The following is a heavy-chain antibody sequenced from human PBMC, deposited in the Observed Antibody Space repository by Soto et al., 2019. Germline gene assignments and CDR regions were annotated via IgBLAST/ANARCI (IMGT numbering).Heavy chain of an antibody. CDR2: MSHSGGT. D-gene: IGHD1-1*01. CDR1: GGFVSSGSYY. CDR3: ARVERGTATTVVDAFDI. Sequence: QVQLQQWGAGLLKPSETLSLTCAVYGGFVSSGSYYWSWIRQPPGKGLEWIGEMSHSGGTHFNPSLKSRLPIAVATSKNHFSLKISSVTAADTALYYCARVERGTATTVVDAFDIWGPGTMVTVSS. V-gene: IGHV4-34*01. J-gene: IGHJ3*02.